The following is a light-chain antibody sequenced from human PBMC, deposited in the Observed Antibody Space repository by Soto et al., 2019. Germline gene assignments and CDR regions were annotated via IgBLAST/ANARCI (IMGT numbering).Light chain of an antibody. V-gene: IGKV3-11*01. CDR2: DAS. J-gene: IGKJ2*01. Sequence: EIVLTQSPATLSLSPGERATLSCRASQSVSSYLAWYQQKPGQAPRLPIYDASNRATGIPARFSGSGSGTDCTLTISSLEAEDFAVYYCQQRSNWPPMYTFGQGTKLEIK. CDR1: QSVSSY. CDR3: QQRSNWPPMYT.